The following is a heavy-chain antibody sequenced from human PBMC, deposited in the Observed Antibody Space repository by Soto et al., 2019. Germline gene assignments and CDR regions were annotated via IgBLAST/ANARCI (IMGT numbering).Heavy chain of an antibody. CDR3: ARYSAVSGTYYFAY. Sequence: PSETLSLTCDVSGASISSVYWWCWVRQSPGKGLEWIGEISQRGSANYRPSLKSRVTMSLDTSKNQFSLRLTSVTAADTAVYYCARYSAVSGTYYFAYWGQGTLVTVSS. J-gene: IGHJ4*02. CDR1: GASISSVYW. D-gene: IGHD6-13*01. V-gene: IGHV4-4*02. CDR2: ISQRGSA.